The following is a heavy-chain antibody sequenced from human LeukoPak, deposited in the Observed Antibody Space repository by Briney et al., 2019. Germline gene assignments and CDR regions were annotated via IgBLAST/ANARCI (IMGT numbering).Heavy chain of an antibody. Sequence: GGSLRLSCAVSGFTFSDHFLDWVRQAPGKGLEWVSYITNSGYTMYYADSVRGRFTISKDNAKNSLYLHMSGLRAEDTAVYYCARSRARIAAAVYYFDYWGQGTPVTVSS. J-gene: IGHJ4*02. D-gene: IGHD6-13*01. CDR2: ITNSGYTM. CDR1: GFTFSDHF. CDR3: ARSRARIAAAVYYFDY. V-gene: IGHV3-11*01.